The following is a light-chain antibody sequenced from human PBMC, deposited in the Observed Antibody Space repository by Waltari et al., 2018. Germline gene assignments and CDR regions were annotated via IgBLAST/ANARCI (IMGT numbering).Light chain of an antibody. V-gene: IGLV3-21*02. Sequence: SYVVTQPPSVSVAPGQTARITCGGHNIGRISLHWYRQQSGQAPVLLLYDDSDRPSGVPQRISGSNSGNTATLIISRAAAGDEADYYCQVWDSNTDQFVFGPGTKVTVL. CDR3: QVWDSNTDQFV. CDR1: NIGRIS. J-gene: IGLJ1*01. CDR2: DDS.